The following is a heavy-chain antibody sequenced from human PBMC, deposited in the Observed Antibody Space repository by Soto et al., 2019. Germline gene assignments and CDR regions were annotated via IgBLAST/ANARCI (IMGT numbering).Heavy chain of an antibody. CDR2: IRSKAYGGTT. Sequence: PGRSLRLSCTASAFTFGDYAMSWFRQAPGKGLEWVGFIRSKAYGGTTEYAASVKGRFTISRDDSKSIAYLQMNSLKTEDTAVYYCTRGGRGSGWYALPYYGMDVWGQGTTVTVSS. J-gene: IGHJ6*02. D-gene: IGHD6-19*01. CDR3: TRGGRGSGWYALPYYGMDV. V-gene: IGHV3-49*03. CDR1: AFTFGDYA.